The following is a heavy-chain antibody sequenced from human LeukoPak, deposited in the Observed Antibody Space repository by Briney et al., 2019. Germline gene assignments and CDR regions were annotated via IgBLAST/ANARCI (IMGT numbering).Heavy chain of an antibody. D-gene: IGHD3-22*01. CDR1: GYTFTDYF. CDR2: INPNSGGT. J-gene: IGHJ2*01. CDR3: ARVGRSSGAYWYFDL. Sequence: GASVKVSCKASGYTFTDYFLYWVRQAPGQGLEWMGWINPNSGGTNYAQKFQGRVTMTRDTSISTAYMELSRLRSDDTAVYYCARVGRSSGAYWYFDLWGRGTLVTVSS. V-gene: IGHV1-2*02.